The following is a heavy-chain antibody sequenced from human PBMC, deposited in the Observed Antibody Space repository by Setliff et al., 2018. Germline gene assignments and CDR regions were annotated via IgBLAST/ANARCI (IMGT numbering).Heavy chain of an antibody. D-gene: IGHD2-2*01. CDR2: ISGHNGHT. Sequence: ASVKVSCKASGYPFTNYGLTWVRQAPGQGLEWMGWISGHNGHTKYAQNVQGRVTVTTXXXASTAXXXXXXXXSDDTAVYYCARADYSSALHYFDYWGLGMLVTVSS. J-gene: IGHJ4*02. CDR1: GYPFTNYG. V-gene: IGHV1-18*01. CDR3: ARADYSSALHYFDY.